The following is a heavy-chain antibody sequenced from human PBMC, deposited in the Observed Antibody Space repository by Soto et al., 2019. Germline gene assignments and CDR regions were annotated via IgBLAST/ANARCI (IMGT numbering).Heavy chain of an antibody. J-gene: IGHJ3*01. V-gene: IGHV4-59*01. Sequence: PETLSLTCTVSGGSISTYFWNWLRQPPGKGLEWIAYISDSGRILYNPSLKSRVTLSLDASKNQFSLRLSSVTAADTAVYYCARDRMAADATEVAFDFWGQGTMVT. CDR1: GGSISTYF. D-gene: IGHD6-13*01. CDR3: ARDRMAADATEVAFDF. CDR2: ISDSGRI.